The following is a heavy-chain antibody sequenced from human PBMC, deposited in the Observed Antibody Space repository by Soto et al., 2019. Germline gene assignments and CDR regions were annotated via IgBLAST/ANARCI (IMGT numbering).Heavy chain of an antibody. CDR3: ARGGGYSYGYYYYGMDV. J-gene: IGHJ6*02. CDR1: GFTFSSYW. CDR2: IKQDGSEK. Sequence: GGSLRLSCAASGFTFSSYWMSWVRQAPGKGLEWVANIKQDGSEKYYVDSVKGRFTISRDNAKNSLYLQMNSLRAEDTAVYYCARGGGYSYGYYYYGMDVWGQGTTVTVSS. V-gene: IGHV3-7*05. D-gene: IGHD5-18*01.